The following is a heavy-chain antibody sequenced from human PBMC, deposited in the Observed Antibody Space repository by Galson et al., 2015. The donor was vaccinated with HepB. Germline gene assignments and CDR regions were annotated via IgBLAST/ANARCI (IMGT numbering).Heavy chain of an antibody. J-gene: IGHJ4*02. Sequence: SLRLFCAASEFTFSNYAMSWVRQAPGRGLEWVSAVSGSGISTYYADSVKGRFTISRDNSKNTVFLQMNSLRAEDTAVYYCAKDLGNWNYATYFDYWGQGTLVSVSS. V-gene: IGHV3-23*01. D-gene: IGHD1-7*01. CDR3: AKDLGNWNYATYFDY. CDR2: VSGSGIST. CDR1: EFTFSNYA.